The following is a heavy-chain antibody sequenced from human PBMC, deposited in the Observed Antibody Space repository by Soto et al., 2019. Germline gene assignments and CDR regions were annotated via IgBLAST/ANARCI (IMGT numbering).Heavy chain of an antibody. CDR1: GGTFSSYA. D-gene: IGHD1-26*01. J-gene: IGHJ6*02. CDR2: IIPIFGTA. V-gene: IGHV1-69*13. CDR3: ARHPVSGSYAYYYGMDV. Sequence: SVKVSCKASGGTFSSYAISWVRQAPGQGLEWMGGIIPIFGTANYAQKFQGRVTITADESTSTAYMELSSLRSEDTAVYYCARHPVSGSYAYYYGMDVWGQGTTVTVSS.